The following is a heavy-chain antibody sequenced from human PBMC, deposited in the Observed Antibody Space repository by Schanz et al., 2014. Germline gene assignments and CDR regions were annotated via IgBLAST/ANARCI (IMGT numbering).Heavy chain of an antibody. J-gene: IGHJ5*02. V-gene: IGHV3-23*01. CDR2: LSEGGGGT. CDR1: GFTLSNYA. CDR3: AKAADWPVTRFDP. D-gene: IGHD3-9*01. Sequence: EMQLLESGGGLAQPGRSLRLSCAASGFTLSNYAMSWVRQAPGKGLEWVSALSEGGGGTHYADSVRGRFTISSDSSKNTLYLQMSSLRADDTAVYYCAKAADWPVTRFDPWGQGTLVTVSS.